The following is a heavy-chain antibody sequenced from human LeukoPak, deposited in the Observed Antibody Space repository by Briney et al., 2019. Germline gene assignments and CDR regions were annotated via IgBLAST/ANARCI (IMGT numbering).Heavy chain of an antibody. V-gene: IGHV4-39*01. J-gene: IGHJ4*02. CDR1: GGSISSSSYY. CDR2: IYYSGST. Sequence: PSETLSLTCTVSGGSISSSSYYWGWIRQPPGKGLEWIGSIYYSGSTYYNPSLKSRVTISVDTSKNQFSLKLSSVTAADTAVYYCARDIVVVPAAIRYFDYWGQGTLVTVSS. CDR3: ARDIVVVPAAIRYFDY. D-gene: IGHD2-2*02.